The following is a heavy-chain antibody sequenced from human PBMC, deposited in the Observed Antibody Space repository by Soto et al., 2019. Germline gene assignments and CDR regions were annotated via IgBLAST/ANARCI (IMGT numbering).Heavy chain of an antibody. J-gene: IGHJ4*02. CDR2: IIPIFGTA. CDR1: GGTFSSYA. Sequence: QVQLVQSGAEVKKPGSSVKVSCKASGGTFSSYAISWVRQAPGQGLEWMGGIIPIFGTANYAQKFQRRVTITADKSTSTAYMELSSLGSEDTAVYYCAREGVTMVRGVRSGNDYWGQGRLVTVSS. D-gene: IGHD3-10*01. V-gene: IGHV1-69*06. CDR3: AREGVTMVRGVRSGNDY.